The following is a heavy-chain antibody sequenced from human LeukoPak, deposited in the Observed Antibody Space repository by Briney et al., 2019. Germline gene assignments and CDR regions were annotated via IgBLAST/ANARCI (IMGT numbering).Heavy chain of an antibody. CDR3: ARGPSGAAHWFDP. CDR2: IYSRGST. J-gene: IGHJ5*02. V-gene: IGHV4-4*09. CDR1: GGSISTYY. Sequence: ETLSLTCTVSGGSISTYYWSWIRQPPGKGLEWVGYIYSRGSTNYNPSLKSRVTISADTSKNQFSLKLSSVTAADTAVYHCARGPSGAAHWFDPSGPGTLVTASS. D-gene: IGHD3-10*01.